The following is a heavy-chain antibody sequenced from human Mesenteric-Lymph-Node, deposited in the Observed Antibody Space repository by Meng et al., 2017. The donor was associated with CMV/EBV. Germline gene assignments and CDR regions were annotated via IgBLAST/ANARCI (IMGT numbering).Heavy chain of an antibody. CDR2: INHSGST. V-gene: IGHV4-34*01. J-gene: IGHJ2*01. D-gene: IGHD3-10*01. CDR1: GGSLSNNY. CDR3: ARIPYYYGSGTWYFDL. Sequence: YGGSLSNNYWSWIRQPPGKGLEWIGEINHSGSTNYNPSLKSRVTISVDTSRNQFSLKLSSVTAADTAVYYCARIPYYYGSGTWYFDLWGRGTLVTVSS.